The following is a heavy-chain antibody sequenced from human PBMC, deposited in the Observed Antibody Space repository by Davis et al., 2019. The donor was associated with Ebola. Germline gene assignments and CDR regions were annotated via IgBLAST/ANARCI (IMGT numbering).Heavy chain of an antibody. CDR1: GGTFSSYA. CDR3: ASRPGVRGYYYYGMDV. J-gene: IGHJ6*04. D-gene: IGHD2-8*01. V-gene: IGHV1-69*13. CDR2: IILIFGTA. Sequence: SVKVSCKASGGTFSSYAISWVRQAPGQGLEWMGGIILIFGTANYAQKFQGRVTITADESTSTAYMELSSLRSEDTAVYYCASRPGVRGYYYYGMDVWGKGTTVTVSS.